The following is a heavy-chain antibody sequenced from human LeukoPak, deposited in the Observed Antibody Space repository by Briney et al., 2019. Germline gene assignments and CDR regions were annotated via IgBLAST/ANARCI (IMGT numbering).Heavy chain of an antibody. CDR2: ISAYNGNT. CDR1: GYTFTSYG. V-gene: IGHV1-18*01. J-gene: IGHJ4*02. CDR3: ARDVATYDFWSGRKNFDY. Sequence: GASVKGSCKASGYTFTSYGISWVRQAPGQGLEWMGWISAYNGNTNYAQKLQGRVTMTTDTSTSTAYMELRSLRSDDTAVYYCARDVATYDFWSGRKNFDYWGQGTLVTVSS. D-gene: IGHD3-3*01.